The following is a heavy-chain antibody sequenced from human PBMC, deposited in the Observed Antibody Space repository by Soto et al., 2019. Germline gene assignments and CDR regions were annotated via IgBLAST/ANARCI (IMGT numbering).Heavy chain of an antibody. V-gene: IGHV3-30*18. J-gene: IGHJ6*02. CDR1: GFTFSSYG. CDR2: ISYDGSNK. CDR3: AKDRYDILTGYPKTYYYYGMDV. Sequence: QVQLVESGGGVVQPGRSLRLSCAASGFTFSSYGMHWVRQAPGKGLEWVAVISYDGSNKYYADSVKGRFTISRDNSNNTLYLQMNSLRAEDTAVYYYAKDRYDILTGYPKTYYYYGMDVWGQGTTVTVSS. D-gene: IGHD3-9*01.